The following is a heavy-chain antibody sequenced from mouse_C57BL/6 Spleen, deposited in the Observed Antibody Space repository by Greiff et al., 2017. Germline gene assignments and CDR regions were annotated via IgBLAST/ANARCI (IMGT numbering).Heavy chain of an antibody. CDR2: IYPGDGDT. CDR3: ARGTYYGSSYGYFDV. V-gene: IGHV1-82*01. J-gene: IGHJ1*03. CDR1: GYAFSSSW. D-gene: IGHD1-1*01. Sequence: QVQLQQSGPELVKPGASVKISCKASGYAFSSSWMNWVKQRPGKGLEWIGRIYPGDGDTNYNGKFKGKATLTADKSSSTAYMQLSSLTSEDSAVYFCARGTYYGSSYGYFDVWGTGTTVTVSS.